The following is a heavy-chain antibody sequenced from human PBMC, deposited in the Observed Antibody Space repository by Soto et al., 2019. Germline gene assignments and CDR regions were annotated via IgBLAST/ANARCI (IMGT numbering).Heavy chain of an antibody. Sequence: SVKVACKASGGTFSSYAISWVRQAPGQGLEWMGGIIPIFGTANYAQKFQGRVTITADESTSTAYMELSSLRSEDTAVYYCARGRTVESAVAGFDYWGQGTLVTVSS. CDR3: ARGRTVESAVAGFDY. CDR1: GGTFSSYA. J-gene: IGHJ4*02. CDR2: IIPIFGTA. V-gene: IGHV1-69*13. D-gene: IGHD6-19*01.